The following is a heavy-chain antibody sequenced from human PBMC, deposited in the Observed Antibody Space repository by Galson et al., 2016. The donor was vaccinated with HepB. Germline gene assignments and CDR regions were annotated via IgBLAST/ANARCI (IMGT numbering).Heavy chain of an antibody. CDR1: GYSSSNYG. V-gene: IGHV1-18*01. D-gene: IGHD7-27*01. J-gene: IGHJ4*02. Sequence: SVKVSCKASGYSSSNYGISWVRQAPGQGLEWMGWISGYNGHTNYAQKFQGRVTMTTDTSTTTVYMELSSLRSDDTAVYYCAIMLGIFNYWGQGTLVTVSS. CDR3: AIMLGIFNY. CDR2: ISGYNGHT.